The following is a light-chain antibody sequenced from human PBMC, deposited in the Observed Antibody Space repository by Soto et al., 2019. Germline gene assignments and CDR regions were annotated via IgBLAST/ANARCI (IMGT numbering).Light chain of an antibody. CDR1: QSISSW. CDR3: QQYNSYSIT. J-gene: IGKJ5*01. Sequence: DIQMTQSPSTLSASVGDRVTITCRASQSISSWLAWYQQKPGKAPKLLIYKSSNLESGVPSRFSGSGSGTEFTLTIRSLQPDDFATYYCQQYNSYSITFGQGTRLEIK. V-gene: IGKV1-5*03. CDR2: KSS.